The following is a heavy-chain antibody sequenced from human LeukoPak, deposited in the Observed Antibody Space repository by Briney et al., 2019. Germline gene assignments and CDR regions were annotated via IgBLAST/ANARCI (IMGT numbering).Heavy chain of an antibody. D-gene: IGHD3-9*01. CDR2: INADNGNT. CDR1: GYTFTSYG. V-gene: IGHV1-3*01. Sequence: ASVKVYCKASGYTFTSYGMHWVGQAPGQRLEWMVWINADNGNTKYSQKFQGRVTITSATFASTTYMEPRRLRSVDTAVCYCARDASDILTGYRTQRPYHLCDHWGQGTLVTVTS. CDR3: ARDASDILTGYRTQRPYHLCDH. J-gene: IGHJ5*02.